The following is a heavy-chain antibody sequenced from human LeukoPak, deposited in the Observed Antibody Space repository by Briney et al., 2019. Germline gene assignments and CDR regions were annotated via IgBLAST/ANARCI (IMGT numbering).Heavy chain of an antibody. V-gene: IGHV3-30*02. Sequence: GGSLRLSCEASGFTFSSYGMHWIRQTPDKGLEWVAFIRNDGRTEYNGDSVKGRFTISRDNSKNTVYLQMNSLRPEDTAVYYCAKDHPVFEYWGQGTLVTVSS. CDR2: IRNDGRTE. CDR3: AKDHPVFEY. J-gene: IGHJ4*02. CDR1: GFTFSSYG.